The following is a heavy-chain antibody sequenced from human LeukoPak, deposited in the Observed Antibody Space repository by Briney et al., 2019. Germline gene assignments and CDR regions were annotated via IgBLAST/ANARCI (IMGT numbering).Heavy chain of an antibody. CDR3: ARGVILSSPDY. CDR2: INHSGST. D-gene: IGHD2-21*01. J-gene: IGHJ4*02. V-gene: IGHV4-34*01. CDR1: GGSFSGYY. Sequence: SETLSLTCAVYGGSFSGYYWSWIRQPPGKGLEWIGEINHSGSTNYNPSLKSRVTISVDTSKNQFSLKLSSVTAADTAVYYCARGVILSSPDYWGQGTLVTVSS.